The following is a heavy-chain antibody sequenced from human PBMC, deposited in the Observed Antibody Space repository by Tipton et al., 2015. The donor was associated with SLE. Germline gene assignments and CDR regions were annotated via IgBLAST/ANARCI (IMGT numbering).Heavy chain of an antibody. CDR2: IYFSGIS. CDR3: ARGQWDLLNSFDI. CDR1: GGSISSSY. Sequence: TLSLTCTVSGGSISSSYWSWIRQPPGKGLEWIGNIYFSGISNYNPSLKILVRASVDPSKNQFSLKLSSVTAADTAVYYCARGQWDLLNSFDIWGQGTMVTVSS. J-gene: IGHJ3*02. V-gene: IGHV4-59*01. D-gene: IGHD3-10*01.